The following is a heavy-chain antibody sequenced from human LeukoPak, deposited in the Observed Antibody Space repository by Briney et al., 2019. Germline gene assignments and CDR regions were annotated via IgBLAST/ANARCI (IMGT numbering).Heavy chain of an antibody. CDR1: GYTFTSYG. CDR3: ARVSSSWYYFDY. CDR2: ISAYNGNT. V-gene: IGHV1-18*01. D-gene: IGHD6-13*01. J-gene: IGHJ4*02. Sequence: ASVKVSCEASGYTFTSYGISWVRQAPGQGLECMGWISAYNGNTNYAQKLQGRVTMTTDTSTSTAYMELRSLRSDDTAVYYCARVSSSWYYFDYWGQGTLVTVSS.